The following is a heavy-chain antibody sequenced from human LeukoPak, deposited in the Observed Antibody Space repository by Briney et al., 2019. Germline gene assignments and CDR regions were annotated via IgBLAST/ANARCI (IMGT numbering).Heavy chain of an antibody. CDR3: ARDSGRDDYGDYWPGSSAEYFQH. CDR2: IYSGGST. CDR1: GFTFSSYA. J-gene: IGHJ1*01. D-gene: IGHD4-17*01. Sequence: GGSLRLSCAASGFTFSSYAMSWVRQAPGKGLEWVSVIYSGGSTYYADSVKGRFTISRDNSKNTLYLQMNSLRAEDTAVYYCARDSGRDDYGDYWPGSSAEYFQHWGQGTLVTVSS. V-gene: IGHV3-66*01.